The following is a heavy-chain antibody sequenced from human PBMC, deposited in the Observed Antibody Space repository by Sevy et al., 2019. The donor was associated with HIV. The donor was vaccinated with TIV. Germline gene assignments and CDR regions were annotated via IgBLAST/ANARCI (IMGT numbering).Heavy chain of an antibody. J-gene: IGHJ4*02. CDR3: AKGEDTMIVTY. V-gene: IGHV3-30*18. Sequence: GGSLRLSCAASGFTFSSYGMHWVRQAPGKGLEWVAVISYDGSNKYYADSVKGRFTISRDNSKNTLYLQMNSLRAEDTAVYYCAKGEDTMIVTYWGQRTLVTVSS. CDR1: GFTFSSYG. CDR2: ISYDGSNK. D-gene: IGHD3-22*01.